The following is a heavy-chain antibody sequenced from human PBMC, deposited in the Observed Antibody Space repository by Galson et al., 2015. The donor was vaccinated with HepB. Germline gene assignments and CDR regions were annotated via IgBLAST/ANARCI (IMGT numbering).Heavy chain of an antibody. CDR1: GFTFSSYS. CDR2: ISSSSSTI. Sequence: SLRLSCAASGFTFSSYSMNWVRQAPGKGLEWVSYISSSSSTIYYADSAMGRFTISRDNAKNSLHLQMNSLRDEDTAVYYCARDSSAYYGMDVWGQGTTVTVSS. J-gene: IGHJ6*02. CDR3: ARDSSAYYGMDV. V-gene: IGHV3-48*02.